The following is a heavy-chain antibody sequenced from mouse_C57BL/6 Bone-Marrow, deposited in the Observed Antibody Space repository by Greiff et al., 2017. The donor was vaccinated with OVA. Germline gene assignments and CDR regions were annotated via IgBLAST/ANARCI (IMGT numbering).Heavy chain of an antibody. CDR1: GYTFTSYG. CDR3: ARAGWVYYVDY. J-gene: IGHJ2*01. D-gene: IGHD1-1*02. CDR2: IYPRSGNT. V-gene: IGHV1-81*01. Sequence: QVQLQQSGAELARPGASVKLSCKASGYTFTSYGISWVKQRTGQGLEWIGEIYPRSGNTYYNEKFKGKATLTAAKSSSTAYMELRSLTSDDSAVYVCARAGWVYYVDYGGQGTTLTVSS.